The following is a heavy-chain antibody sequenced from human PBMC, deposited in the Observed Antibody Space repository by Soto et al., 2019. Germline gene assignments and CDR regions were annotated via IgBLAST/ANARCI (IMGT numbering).Heavy chain of an antibody. D-gene: IGHD2-21*02. J-gene: IGHJ4*02. CDR2: INAGNGNT. CDR3: ASTIVVVTALDY. V-gene: IGHV1-3*05. Sequence: QVQLVQSGAEEKKPGASVKVSCKASGYTFTSYAMHWVRQAPGQRLEWMGWINAGNGNTKYSQKFQGRVTITRDTSASTAYMELSSLTSADTAVYYCASTIVVVTALDYWGPGTLVTVSS. CDR1: GYTFTSYA.